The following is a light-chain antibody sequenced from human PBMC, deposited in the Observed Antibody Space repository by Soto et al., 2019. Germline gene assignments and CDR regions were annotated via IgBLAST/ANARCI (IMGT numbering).Light chain of an antibody. CDR1: SSDVGAYNY. J-gene: IGLJ1*01. Sequence: QSALTQPPSASGSPGQSVSISCTGTSSDVGAYNYVSWYQQQPGKAPKLIIYEVSKRPSGVPDRFSGSKSGNAASLAVSGLQAEDEADYYCSSYAGSDNYVLGTGTKLTVL. V-gene: IGLV2-8*01. CDR3: SSYAGSDNYV. CDR2: EVS.